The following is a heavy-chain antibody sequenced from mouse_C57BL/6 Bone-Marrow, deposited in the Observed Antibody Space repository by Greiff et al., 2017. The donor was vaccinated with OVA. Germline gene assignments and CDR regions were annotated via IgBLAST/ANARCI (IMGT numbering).Heavy chain of an antibody. Sequence: EVILVESGGGLLKPGGSLKLSCAASGFTFSDYGMHWVRQAPAKGLEWVAYISSGSSTIYYADTVKGRFTISRDNAKNTLCLQMTSLRSEDTAMYYCASSTNVWGTGTTVTVSS. D-gene: IGHD2-10*02. V-gene: IGHV5-17*01. CDR1: GFTFSDYG. CDR2: ISSGSSTI. J-gene: IGHJ1*03. CDR3: ASSTNV.